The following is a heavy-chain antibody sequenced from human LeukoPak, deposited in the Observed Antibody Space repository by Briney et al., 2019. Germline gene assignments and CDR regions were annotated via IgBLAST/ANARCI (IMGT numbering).Heavy chain of an antibody. D-gene: IGHD3-10*01. Sequence: PETLSLTCTVSGGSISSYYWNWSRQPPGKGLEWIGYIYYSGNTNYNPSLKSRVTISVDTPKSQFSLRLSSVTAADTAVYYCARQSLGPSRSGTSNIWFDPGRQGTLVTVSS. CDR1: GGSISSYY. CDR3: ARQSLGPSRSGTSNIWFDP. V-gene: IGHV4-59*08. J-gene: IGHJ5*02. CDR2: IYYSGNT.